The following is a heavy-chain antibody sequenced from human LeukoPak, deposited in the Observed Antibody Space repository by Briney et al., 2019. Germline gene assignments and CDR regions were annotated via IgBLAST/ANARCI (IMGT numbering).Heavy chain of an antibody. CDR2: IRYDGSNK. J-gene: IGHJ4*02. CDR3: ANGVAFVVVPAAIV. Sequence: GGSLRLSCAASGFTFSSYGMHWVRQAPGKGLEWVAFIRYDGSNKYYADPVKGRFTISRDNSKNTLYLQMNSLRAEDTAVYYCANGVAFVVVPAAIVWGQGTLVTVSS. CDR1: GFTFSSYG. D-gene: IGHD2-2*02. V-gene: IGHV3-30*02.